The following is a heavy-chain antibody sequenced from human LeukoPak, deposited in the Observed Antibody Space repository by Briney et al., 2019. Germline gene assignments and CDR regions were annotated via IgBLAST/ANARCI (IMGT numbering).Heavy chain of an antibody. D-gene: IGHD3-9*01. CDR1: GYTFTSYY. Sequence: GASVKVSCKASGYTFTSYYMHWVQQAPGQGLEWMGIINPSGSSTSYAQKFQGRVTMTRDTSTSTVYMELSSLRSEDTAVYYCARGDQYYDILTGTYGMDVWGQGTRSPSP. J-gene: IGHJ6*02. CDR2: INPSGSST. CDR3: ARGDQYYDILTGTYGMDV. V-gene: IGHV1-46*01.